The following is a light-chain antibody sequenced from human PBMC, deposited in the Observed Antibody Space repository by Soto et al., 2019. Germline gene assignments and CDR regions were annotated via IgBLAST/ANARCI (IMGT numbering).Light chain of an antibody. J-gene: IGKJ1*01. CDR2: GAS. CDR1: QSISSSD. CDR3: QRFDTSSPWT. Sequence: EIVLTQSPGTLSLSPGERATLSCRASQSISSSDLAWYQQKPGQAPRLLIYGASSRATGIPDRFSGSGSGRDFTLTISRLEPEDFTVYYCQRFDTSSPWTFGQGTKVEIK. V-gene: IGKV3-20*01.